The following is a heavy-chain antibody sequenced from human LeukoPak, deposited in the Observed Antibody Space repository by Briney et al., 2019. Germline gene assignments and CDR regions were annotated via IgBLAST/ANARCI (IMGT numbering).Heavy chain of an antibody. D-gene: IGHD3-22*01. CDR2: ISSSSSYI. V-gene: IGHV3-21*01. CDR1: GFTFSSYS. J-gene: IGHJ4*02. Sequence: PGGSLRLSCAASGFTFSSYSMNWVRQAPGKGLEWVSSISSSSSYIYYADSVKGRFTISRANAKNSLYLKMNSLRAEETAVYYCARVLTEYYYDSSGYCRDWGQGTLVTVSS. CDR3: ARVLTEYYYDSSGYCRD.